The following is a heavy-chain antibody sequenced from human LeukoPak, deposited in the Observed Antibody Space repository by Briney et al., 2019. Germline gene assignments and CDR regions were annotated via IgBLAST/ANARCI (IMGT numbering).Heavy chain of an antibody. V-gene: IGHV4-59*01. CDR3: ASSKAAAGWYYFDY. D-gene: IGHD6-13*01. Sequence: SETLSLTCTVSGGSISSYYWSWIRQPPGKGLEWIGYIYYSGSTNYNPSLKSRVTISVDTSKNQFSLKLSSVTAADTAVYYCASSKAAAGWYYFDYWGQGTLVTVSS. CDR2: IYYSGST. J-gene: IGHJ4*02. CDR1: GGSISSYY.